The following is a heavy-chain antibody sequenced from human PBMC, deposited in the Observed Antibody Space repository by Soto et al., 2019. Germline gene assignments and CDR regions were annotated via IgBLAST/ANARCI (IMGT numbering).Heavy chain of an antibody. CDR2: ISGSGGST. J-gene: IGHJ4*02. Sequence: PGGSLRLSCAASGLTFSSYAMSWVRQAPGKGLEWVSAISGSGGSTYYADSVKGRFTISRDNSKNTLYLQMNSLRAEDTAVYYCAKGPRGGCDNFDYWGQGTLVTVSS. V-gene: IGHV3-23*01. CDR1: GLTFSSYA. CDR3: AKGPRGGCDNFDY. D-gene: IGHD5-12*01.